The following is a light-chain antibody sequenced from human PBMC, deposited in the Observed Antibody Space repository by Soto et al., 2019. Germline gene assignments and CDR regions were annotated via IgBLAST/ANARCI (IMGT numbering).Light chain of an antibody. CDR2: GAS. CDR3: QQYHTWPIT. J-gene: IGKJ4*01. V-gene: IGKV3-15*01. CDR1: QGVSRK. Sequence: DIVMTQSPATLSVAPGERVTFSCGASQGVSRKLAWYQPKPGQAPRLLISGASTGATGIPARFSGSGSGTEFTLTISSLQSEDCAIYYCQQYHTWPITFGGGTKVDI.